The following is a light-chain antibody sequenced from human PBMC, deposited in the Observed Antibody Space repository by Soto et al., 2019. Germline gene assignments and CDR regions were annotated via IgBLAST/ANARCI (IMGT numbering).Light chain of an antibody. CDR2: DVS. CDR3: CSYAGDLAL. V-gene: IGLV2-11*01. Sequence: QSVLTQPRSVSGSPGQSVTICCTGTSSDVSGYDFVSWYEQHPGKAPKLMISDVSKRPSGVPDRFSGSKSGNTASLTISGLQAEDEADYYCCSYAGDLALFGGGTKLTVL. CDR1: SSDVSGYDF. J-gene: IGLJ2*01.